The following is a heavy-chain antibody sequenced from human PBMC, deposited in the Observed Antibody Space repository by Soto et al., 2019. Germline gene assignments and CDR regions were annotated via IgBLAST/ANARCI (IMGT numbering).Heavy chain of an antibody. CDR2: IIPILGIA. V-gene: IGHV1-69*02. D-gene: IGHD3-10*01. Sequence: QVQLVQSGAEVKKPGSSVKVSCEASGGTFSSYTISWVRQAPGQGLEWMGRIIPILGIANYAQKFQGRVTITADKSTSTAYMELSSLRSEDTAVYYCARSFGELNTYDYWGQGTLVTVSS. CDR3: ARSFGELNTYDY. J-gene: IGHJ4*02. CDR1: GGTFSSYT.